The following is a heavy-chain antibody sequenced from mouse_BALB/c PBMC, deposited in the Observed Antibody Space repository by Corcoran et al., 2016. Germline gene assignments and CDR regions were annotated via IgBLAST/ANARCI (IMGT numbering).Heavy chain of an antibody. CDR3: ARMGNYRFAY. Sequence: QVQLQRSGAELMKPGASVKISCKATGYTFSSYWIEWVKQRPGHGLEWIGEILPGSGSTNYNEKFKGKATFTADTSSNTAYMQLSSLTSEDSAVYYCARMGNYRFAYWGQGTLVTVSA. V-gene: IGHV1-9*01. D-gene: IGHD2-1*01. CDR2: ILPGSGST. CDR1: GYTFSSYW. J-gene: IGHJ3*01.